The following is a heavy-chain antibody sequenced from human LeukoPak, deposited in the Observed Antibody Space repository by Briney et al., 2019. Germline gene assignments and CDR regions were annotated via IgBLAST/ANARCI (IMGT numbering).Heavy chain of an antibody. D-gene: IGHD1-26*01. CDR2: ISYDGSNK. CDR3: AKDLGGSYGY. Sequence: GGSLRLSCAASGFTFSSYGMHWVRQAPGKGLEWVAVISYDGSNKYYADSVKGRFTISRDNSKNTLYLQMNSLRAEDTAVYYCAKDLGGSYGYWGQGTLVTVSS. CDR1: GFTFSSYG. V-gene: IGHV3-30*18. J-gene: IGHJ4*02.